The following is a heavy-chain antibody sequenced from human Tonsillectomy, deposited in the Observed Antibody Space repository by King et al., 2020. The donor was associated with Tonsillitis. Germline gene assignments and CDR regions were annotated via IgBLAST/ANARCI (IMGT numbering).Heavy chain of an antibody. CDR1: GISFSYYG. J-gene: IGHJ3*02. D-gene: IGHD1-26*01. Sequence: VQLVESGGGVVQPGRSLRLSCAASGISFSYYGMHWVRQAPGKGLEWVAVISYDGSSKYYADSVKGRFTISRDNSKNSLFLQMNSLRVEDTAVYYCARVGTLRAIVGDALDIWGQGTMVTVSS. CDR3: ARVGTLRAIVGDALDI. V-gene: IGHV3-33*05. CDR2: ISYDGSSK.